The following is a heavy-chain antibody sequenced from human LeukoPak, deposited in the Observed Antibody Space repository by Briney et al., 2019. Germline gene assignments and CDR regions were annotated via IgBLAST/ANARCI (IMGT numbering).Heavy chain of an antibody. Sequence: SETLSLTCAVSGGSITSSKWWSWVRQSSGKGLEWIGEISHSGAANHNPSLKSRVTISVDKSKNKFSLELTSVTAADTAVYYCARHQMGANTFDYWGRGTLVTVSP. V-gene: IGHV4-4*02. CDR3: ARHQMGANTFDY. J-gene: IGHJ4*02. CDR2: ISHSGAA. CDR1: GGSITSSKW. D-gene: IGHD1-26*01.